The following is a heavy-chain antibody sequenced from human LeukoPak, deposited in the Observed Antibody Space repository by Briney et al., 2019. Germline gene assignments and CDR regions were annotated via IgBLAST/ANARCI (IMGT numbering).Heavy chain of an antibody. D-gene: IGHD6-6*01. Sequence: SETLSLTCTVSGGSISSYYWSWIWQPQGKGLEWIGYIYYSGSTNYNPSLKSRVTISVDTSKNQFSLKLSSVTAADTAVYYCARDDSSSSGGYGMDVWGQGTTVTVSS. CDR1: GGSISSYY. V-gene: IGHV4-59*01. J-gene: IGHJ6*02. CDR3: ARDDSSSSGGYGMDV. CDR2: IYYSGST.